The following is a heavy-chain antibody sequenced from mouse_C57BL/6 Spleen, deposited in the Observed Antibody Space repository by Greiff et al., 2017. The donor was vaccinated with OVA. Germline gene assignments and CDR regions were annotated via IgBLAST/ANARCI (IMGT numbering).Heavy chain of an antibody. Sequence: EVKLMESGPGLVKPSQSLSLTCSVTGYSITSCYYWNWIRQFPGNKLEWMGYISYDGSNNYNPSLKNRISITRDTSTNQSFLKLKSVTTEDTATDYCESEDDGYYDWDFDVWGTGTTVTVSS. D-gene: IGHD2-3*01. CDR1: GYSITSCYY. J-gene: IGHJ1*03. CDR2: ISYDGSN. V-gene: IGHV3-6*01. CDR3: ESEDDGYYDWDFDV.